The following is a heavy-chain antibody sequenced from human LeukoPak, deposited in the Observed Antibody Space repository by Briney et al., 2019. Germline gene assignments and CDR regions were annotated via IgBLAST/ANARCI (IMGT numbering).Heavy chain of an antibody. J-gene: IGHJ6*03. CDR3: ARVAPADGDLYYYYYMDV. D-gene: IGHD4-17*01. Sequence: GASVKVSCKASGYTFTSHAMNWVRQAPGQGLEWMGWINTNTGNPTYPQGFTGRFVFSLDTSVSTAYLQISSLKAEDTAVYYCARVAPADGDLYYYYYMDVWGKGTTVTVSS. V-gene: IGHV7-4-1*02. CDR1: GYTFTSHA. CDR2: INTNTGNP.